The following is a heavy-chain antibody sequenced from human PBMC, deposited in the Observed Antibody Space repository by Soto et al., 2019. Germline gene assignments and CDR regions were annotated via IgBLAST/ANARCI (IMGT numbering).Heavy chain of an antibody. V-gene: IGHV4-59*01. Sequence: QVQLQESGPGLVKPSETLSLTCTVSGGSISSYYWSWIRQPPGKGLEWIGYIYYSGSTNYNPSLTSRVTISVDTSKNQFSLKLSSVTAADTAVYYCARVKGNHGMDVWGQGTTVTVSS. CDR2: IYYSGST. D-gene: IGHD4-4*01. CDR1: GGSISSYY. J-gene: IGHJ6*02. CDR3: ARVKGNHGMDV.